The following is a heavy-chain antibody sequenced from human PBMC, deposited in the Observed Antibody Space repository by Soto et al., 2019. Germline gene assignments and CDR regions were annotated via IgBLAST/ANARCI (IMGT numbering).Heavy chain of an antibody. V-gene: IGHV1-69*01. J-gene: IGHJ6*02. CDR3: ESVDGTLVRGGRSSPYEMDV. CDR2: IIPTFGTG. Sequence: QVLLVQSGPEVKKPGSSVKVSCKSSGGTLNNYDITWVRQAPGKGLEWMGVIIPTFGTGNHAQKFQGRVTITAAESTTTAYMEMNSRSSEDKDIYYCESVDGTLVRGGRSSPYEMDVWGQGTTVIVSS. D-gene: IGHD3-10*01. CDR1: GGTLNNYD.